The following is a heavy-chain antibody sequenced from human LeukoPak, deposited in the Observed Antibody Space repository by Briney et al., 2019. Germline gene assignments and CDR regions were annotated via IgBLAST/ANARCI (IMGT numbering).Heavy chain of an antibody. J-gene: IGHJ6*02. CDR3: ARDAVDTANAV. V-gene: IGHV3-74*01. CDR2: INSDGSIT. D-gene: IGHD5-18*01. CDR1: GFTFSSHW. Sequence: GGSLRLSCAASGFTFSSHWMTWVRQAPGKGLVWVSHINSDGSITSYADSVKGRFTISRDNAKNTLYLQMNSLRAEDTAVYYCARDAVDTANAVWGQGTTVTVSS.